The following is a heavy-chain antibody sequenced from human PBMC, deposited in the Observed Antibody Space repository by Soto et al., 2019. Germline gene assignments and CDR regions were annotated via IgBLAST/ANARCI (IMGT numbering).Heavy chain of an antibody. V-gene: IGHV1-18*03. CDR2: ISGYSGNT. CDR1: GYTLISSG. CDR3: AREGASNSNDRRPLYYYGMDV. D-gene: IGHD1-1*01. J-gene: IGHJ6*02. Sequence: QVQLVQSGAEVKKPGASVKVSCKTSGYTLISSGISWVRQAPGQGLEWMGWISGYSGNTNYTEKLQGRVTMTTDTSTITVYMELSSLRSDDMAVYYCAREGASNSNDRRPLYYYGMDVWGQGTTVTVSS.